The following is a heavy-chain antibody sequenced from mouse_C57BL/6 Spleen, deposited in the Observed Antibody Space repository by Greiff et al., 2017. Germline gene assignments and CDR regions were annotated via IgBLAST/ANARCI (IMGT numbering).Heavy chain of an antibody. J-gene: IGHJ4*01. CDR1: GFTFTDYY. V-gene: IGHV7-3*01. Sequence: DVMLVESGGGLVQPGGSLSLSCAASGFTFTDYYMSWVRQPPGKALAWLGFIRNKANGYTTEYSASVKGRFTISRDNSQSILYLQMNALRAEDSATYYCARYPLGYAMDYWGQGTSVTVSS. CDR2: IRNKANGYTT. CDR3: ARYPLGYAMDY. D-gene: IGHD3-1*01.